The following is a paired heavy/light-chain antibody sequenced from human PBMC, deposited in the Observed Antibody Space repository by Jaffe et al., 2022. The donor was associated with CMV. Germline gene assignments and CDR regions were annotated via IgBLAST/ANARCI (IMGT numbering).Heavy chain of an antibody. V-gene: IGHV1-2*04. CDR3: ATKVGYCSGGSCFTDAFDI. J-gene: IGHJ3*02. CDR2: INPNSGGT. CDR1: GYTFTGYY. D-gene: IGHD2-15*01. Sequence: QVQLVQSGAEVKKPGASVKVSCKASGYTFTGYYMHWVRQAPGQGLEWMGWINPNSGGTNYAQKFQGWVTMTRDTSISTAYMELSRLRSDDTAVYYCATKVGYCSGGSCFTDAFDIWGQGTMVTVSS.
Light chain of an antibody. J-gene: IGLJ2*01. CDR1: SSNIGNNY. CDR3: GTWDSSLSAGGGGLV. CDR2: ENN. Sequence: QSVLTQPPSVSAAPGQKVTISCSGSSSNIGNNYVSWYQQLPGTAPKLLIYENNKRPSGIPDRFSGSKSGTSATLGITGLQTGDEADYYCGTWDSSLSAGGGGLVFGGGTKLTVL. V-gene: IGLV1-51*02.